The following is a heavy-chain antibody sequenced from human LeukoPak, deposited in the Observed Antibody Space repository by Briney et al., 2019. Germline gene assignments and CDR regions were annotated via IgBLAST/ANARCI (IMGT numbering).Heavy chain of an antibody. Sequence: QPGGSLRLSCAASGFTVSSNYMSWVRQAPGKGLEWVSVIYSGGSTYYADSVKGRFTISRDNSKNTLYLQMNSLRAEDTAVYYCAREGAWGTMVRGAAAFDIWGQGTMVTVSS. CDR2: IYSGGST. CDR1: GFTVSSNY. D-gene: IGHD3-10*01. CDR3: AREGAWGTMVRGAAAFDI. J-gene: IGHJ3*02. V-gene: IGHV3-53*01.